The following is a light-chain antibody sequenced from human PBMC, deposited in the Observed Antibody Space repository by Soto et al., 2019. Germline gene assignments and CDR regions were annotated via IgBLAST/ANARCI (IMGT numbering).Light chain of an antibody. Sequence: DIQMTQSPSTLSASLGDRVTITCRASQSVSSWLAWYQQKPGKAPKLLIYDASSLESGVPSRFSGSGYGSEFTPTISSLQSDDVATYYCQQYHTSTYTFGHGTKLEIK. V-gene: IGKV1-5*01. CDR1: QSVSSW. J-gene: IGKJ2*01. CDR3: QQYHTSTYT. CDR2: DAS.